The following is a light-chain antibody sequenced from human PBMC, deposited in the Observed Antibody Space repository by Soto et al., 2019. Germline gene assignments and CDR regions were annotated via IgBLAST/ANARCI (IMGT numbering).Light chain of an antibody. CDR1: QSISSW. CDR3: QQYNSYPWT. Sequence: DIQMTHSPSTLSGSVGDRVTITCRASQSISSWLAWYQQKPGKAPKLLIYDVSSLESGVPSRFSGSGSGTEFTLAISSLQPDDFATYYCQQYNSYPWTFGQGTKVDIK. CDR2: DVS. J-gene: IGKJ1*01. V-gene: IGKV1-5*01.